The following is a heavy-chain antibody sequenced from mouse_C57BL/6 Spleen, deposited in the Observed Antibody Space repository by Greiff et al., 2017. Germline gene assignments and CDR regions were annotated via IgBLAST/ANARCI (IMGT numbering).Heavy chain of an antibody. CDR3: ARFGEFAY. CDR1: GYTFTSYG. Sequence: VQLQQSGAELARPGASVKLSCKASGYTFTSYGISWVKQRTGQGLEWIGEIYPRSGNTYYNEKFKGKATLTVDTSSSTAYMQLSSLTSEDSAVYYCARFGEFAYWGQGTLVTVSA. CDR2: IYPRSGNT. D-gene: IGHD3-1*01. J-gene: IGHJ3*01. V-gene: IGHV1-81*01.